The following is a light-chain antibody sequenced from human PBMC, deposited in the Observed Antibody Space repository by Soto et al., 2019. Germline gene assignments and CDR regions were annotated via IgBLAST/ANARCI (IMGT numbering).Light chain of an antibody. CDR2: DVT. Sequence: QSALTQPRSASGSPGQSVTISCTGASSDVGGYNFVSWYQQHPGKAPKLMIYDVTKRPSGVPDRFSGSKSGNTASLTVSGLQADDEAAYYCSSYAGSSVPVAFGGGTKVTVL. V-gene: IGLV2-8*01. CDR1: SSDVGGYNF. J-gene: IGLJ2*01. CDR3: SSYAGSSVPVA.